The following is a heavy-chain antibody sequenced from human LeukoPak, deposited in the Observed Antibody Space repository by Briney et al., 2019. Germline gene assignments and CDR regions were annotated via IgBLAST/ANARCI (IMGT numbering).Heavy chain of an antibody. J-gene: IGHJ4*02. CDR2: LSWNSGSI. V-gene: IGHV3-9*03. CDR1: GFTFDDYA. Sequence: PGRSLRLSCAASGFTFDDYAMHWVRQAPGKGLEWVLGLSWNSGSIGYADSVKGRFTISRDNAKNSLYLQMNSLRAEDMALYYCAKGTLAGPLDCWGQGTLVTVSS. CDR3: AKGTLAGPLDC.